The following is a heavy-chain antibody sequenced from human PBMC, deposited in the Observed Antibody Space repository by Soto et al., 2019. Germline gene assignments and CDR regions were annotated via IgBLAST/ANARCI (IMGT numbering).Heavy chain of an antibody. V-gene: IGHV4-39*01. CDR2: IYYSGST. CDR1: GGSISSSSYY. J-gene: IGHJ4*02. CDR3: ARRGRYCSSTSCYSQTYYFDY. D-gene: IGHD2-2*01. Sequence: NPSETLSLTCTVSGGSISSSSYYWGWIRQPPGKGLEWIGSIYYSGSTYYNPSLKSRVTISVDTSKNQFSLKLSSVTAADTAVYYCARRGRYCSSTSCYSQTYYFDYWGQGTLVTVSS.